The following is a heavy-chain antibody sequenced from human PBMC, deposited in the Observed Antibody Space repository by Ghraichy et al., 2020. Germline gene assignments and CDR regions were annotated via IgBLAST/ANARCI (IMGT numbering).Heavy chain of an antibody. CDR1: GYTFTSYG. Sequence: ASVKVSCKASGYTFTSYGISWVRQAPGQGLEWMGWISAYNGNTNYAQKLQSRVTMTTDTSTSTAYMELRSLRSDDTAVYYCARALNYDFWSGYSTGAFDIWGQGTMVTVSS. J-gene: IGHJ3*02. D-gene: IGHD3-3*01. V-gene: IGHV1-18*04. CDR3: ARALNYDFWSGYSTGAFDI. CDR2: ISAYNGNT.